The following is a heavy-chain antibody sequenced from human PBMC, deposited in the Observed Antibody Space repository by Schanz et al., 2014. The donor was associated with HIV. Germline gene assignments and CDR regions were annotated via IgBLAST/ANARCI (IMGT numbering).Heavy chain of an antibody. CDR2: LSYDGRNK. V-gene: IGHV3-30*18. J-gene: IGHJ6*02. CDR3: AKDRNQYDSRYIGKGNYYYYYGMDV. Sequence: QVQLVESGGGVVQPGRSLRVSCAASGFTFNSYGMHWVRQAPGKGLEWVAVLSYDGRNKKFANSVKGRFTISRDNSKNTVYLQAKSLRPEDTAVYYCAKDRNQYDSRYIGKGNYYYYYGMDVWGQGTTVTVSS. CDR1: GFTFNSYG. D-gene: IGHD3-22*01.